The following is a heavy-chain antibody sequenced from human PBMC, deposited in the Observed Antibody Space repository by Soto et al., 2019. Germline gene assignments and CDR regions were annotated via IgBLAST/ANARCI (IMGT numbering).Heavy chain of an antibody. V-gene: IGHV1-46*01. J-gene: IGHJ6*02. Sequence: RASVKVSCKASGYTFTSYYMHWVRQAPGQGLEWMGIINPSGGSTSYAQKFQGRVTMTRDTSTSTVYMELSSLRSEDTAVYYCARDGVPYYDILTGYSNAPYYYGMDVWGQGTTVTVSS. D-gene: IGHD3-9*01. CDR3: ARDGVPYYDILTGYSNAPYYYGMDV. CDR1: GYTFTSYY. CDR2: INPSGGST.